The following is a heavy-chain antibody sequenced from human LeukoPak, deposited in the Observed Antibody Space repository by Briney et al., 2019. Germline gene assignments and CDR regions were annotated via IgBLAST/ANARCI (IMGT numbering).Heavy chain of an antibody. CDR2: IIPIFRTP. V-gene: IGHV1-69*13. J-gene: IGHJ4*02. Sequence: ASVKVSCKASGGTFSSYAISWVRQAPGQGLEWMGGIIPIFRTPNYAQKVQGRVTVTADESTSTAYMELSSLRSEDTAVYYCARGGQLGYCSSTSCYRGDYWGQGTLVTVSS. CDR1: GGTFSSYA. D-gene: IGHD2-2*01. CDR3: ARGGQLGYCSSTSCYRGDY.